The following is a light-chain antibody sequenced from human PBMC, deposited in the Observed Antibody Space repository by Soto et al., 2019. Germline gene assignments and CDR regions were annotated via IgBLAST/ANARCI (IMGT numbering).Light chain of an antibody. CDR3: QQYNSYPWT. CDR1: QSISSW. V-gene: IGKV1-5*03. Sequence: DIQRTQSPSTLSASVGDRVTIPCRASQSISSWLAWYQQKPGKAPKLLIYKASSLESGVPSRFSGSGSGTEFTLTISSLQPDDFATYYCQQYNSYPWTFGQGTKVEI. CDR2: KAS. J-gene: IGKJ1*01.